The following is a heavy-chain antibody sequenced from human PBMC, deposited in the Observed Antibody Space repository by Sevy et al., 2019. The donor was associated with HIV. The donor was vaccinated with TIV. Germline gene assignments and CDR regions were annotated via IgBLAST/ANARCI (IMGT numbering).Heavy chain of an antibody. CDR3: ARVKDDSSGYRFDY. Sequence: GGSLRLSCAASGFTFSRYWMSCVRQAPGKGLEWVANIKQDGSEKYYVDSVKGRFTISRDNAKNSLYLQMNSLRADDTAVYYCARVKDDSSGYRFDYWGQGTLVTVSS. D-gene: IGHD3-22*01. CDR2: IKQDGSEK. CDR1: GFTFSRYW. V-gene: IGHV3-7*01. J-gene: IGHJ4*02.